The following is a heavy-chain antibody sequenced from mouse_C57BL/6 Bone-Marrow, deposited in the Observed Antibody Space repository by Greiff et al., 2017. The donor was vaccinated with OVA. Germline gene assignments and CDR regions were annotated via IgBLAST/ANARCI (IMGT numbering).Heavy chain of an antibody. Sequence: VQLQQSGPELVKPGASVKISCKASGYSFTGYYMNWVKQSPEKSLEWIGEINPSTGGTTYNQKFKAKATLTVDKSSSTAYMQLKSLTSEDSAVYYCARLLYYGSSYRYYFDYWGQGTTLTVSS. CDR3: ARLLYYGSSYRYYFDY. CDR2: INPSTGGT. V-gene: IGHV1-42*01. D-gene: IGHD1-1*01. CDR1: GYSFTGYY. J-gene: IGHJ2*01.